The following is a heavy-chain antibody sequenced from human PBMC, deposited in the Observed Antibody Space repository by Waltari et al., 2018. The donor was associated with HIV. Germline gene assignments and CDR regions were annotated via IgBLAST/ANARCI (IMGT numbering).Heavy chain of an antibody. D-gene: IGHD7-27*01. CDR2: IKSKTDGGTT. Sequence: EVQLVESGGGLVKPGGSLSCSCAASGFTFSKAWMTWVRQAPGKGLEVVGRIKSKTDGGTTDYADPVKGRFTISRDDSKNTLYLQMNSLKTEDTAVYYCTHKGKLGPDYWGQGTLVTVSS. J-gene: IGHJ4*02. V-gene: IGHV3-15*01. CDR1: GFTFSKAW. CDR3: THKGKLGPDY.